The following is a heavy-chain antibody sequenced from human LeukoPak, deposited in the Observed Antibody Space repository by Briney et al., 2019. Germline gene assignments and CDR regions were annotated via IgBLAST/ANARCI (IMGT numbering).Heavy chain of an antibody. Sequence: GGSLRLSCAASGFIFKSHAMSWVRQAPGKGLEWVSATSGSGGSRFYADSVKGRFTISGDNSKNTPYLQMNSLRAEDTAVYYCAKFPFYDSSGHDGFDIWGQGTRVTVSS. CDR2: TSGSGGSR. D-gene: IGHD3-22*01. J-gene: IGHJ3*02. CDR3: AKFPFYDSSGHDGFDI. V-gene: IGHV3-23*01. CDR1: GFIFKSHA.